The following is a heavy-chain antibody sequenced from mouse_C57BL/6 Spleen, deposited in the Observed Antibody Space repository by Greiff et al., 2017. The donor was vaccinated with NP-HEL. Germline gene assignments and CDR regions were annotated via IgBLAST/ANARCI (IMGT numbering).Heavy chain of an antibody. V-gene: IGHV1-82*01. J-gene: IGHJ2*01. CDR2: IYPGDGDT. CDR3: ARNWDIDY. D-gene: IGHD4-1*01. CDR1: GYAFSSSW. Sequence: VKLMESGPELVKPGASVKISCKASGYAFSSSWMNWVKQRPGKGLEWIGRIYPGDGDTNYNGKFKGKATLTADKSSSTAYMQLSSLTSEDSAVYFCARNWDIDYWAQGTTLTVSS.